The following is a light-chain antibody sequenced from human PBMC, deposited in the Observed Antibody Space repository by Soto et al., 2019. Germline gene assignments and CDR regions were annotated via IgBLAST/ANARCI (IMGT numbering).Light chain of an antibody. CDR2: DAS. V-gene: IGKV1-5*01. Sequence: DIQMTQSPSTLSASVGARVPITCRASQSIGRFLAWYQHQPGKAPKLLIYDASTLESGVPSRFSGTGSGTEFTLTISSLEPEDFAVYYCQQRSNWPRTFGQGTRLEIK. CDR1: QSIGRF. CDR3: QQRSNWPRT. J-gene: IGKJ5*01.